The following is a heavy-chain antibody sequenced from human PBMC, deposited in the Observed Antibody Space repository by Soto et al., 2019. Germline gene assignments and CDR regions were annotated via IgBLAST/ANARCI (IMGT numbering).Heavy chain of an antibody. D-gene: IGHD1-26*01. Sequence: EVQLLESGGGLVQPGGSLRLSCAACGFTFSSYAMSWVRQAPGKGLEWVSAISGSGGSTYYADSVKGRFTISRDNSKNTLYLQMNSLRAEDTAVYYCAKSWDSATDAFDIWGQGTMVTVSS. CDR2: ISGSGGST. V-gene: IGHV3-23*01. CDR3: AKSWDSATDAFDI. CDR1: GFTFSSYA. J-gene: IGHJ3*02.